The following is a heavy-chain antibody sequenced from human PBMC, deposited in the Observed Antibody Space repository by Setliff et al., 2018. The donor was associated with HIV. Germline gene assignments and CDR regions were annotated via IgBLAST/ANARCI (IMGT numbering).Heavy chain of an antibody. CDR1: GGSITRTPYY. J-gene: IGHJ4*02. CDR3: ARLSGGMVPNY. CDR2: IHHSGTA. D-gene: IGHD3-10*01. Sequence: TLSLICTVSGGSITRTPYYWGWIRQPPGKGLEWIGSIHHSGTAYDNPSLKSRVTISVDPSKNQILLRLSSVTAADTAVYYCARLSGGMVPNYWGQGTLVTVSS. V-gene: IGHV4-39*01.